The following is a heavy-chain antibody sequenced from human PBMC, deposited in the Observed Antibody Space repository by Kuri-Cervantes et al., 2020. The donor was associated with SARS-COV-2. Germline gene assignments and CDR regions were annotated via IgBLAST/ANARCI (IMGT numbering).Heavy chain of an antibody. CDR1: GFTVSSNY. CDR3: ARARGPDAFDI. Sequence: GESLKISCAASGFTVSSNYMSWVRQAPGKGLEWVSVIYSGGSTYYADSVKGRFTISRDNSKNTLHLQMNSPRAEDTAVYYCARARGPDAFDIWGQGTMVTVSS. CDR2: IYSGGST. J-gene: IGHJ3*02. V-gene: IGHV3-53*01.